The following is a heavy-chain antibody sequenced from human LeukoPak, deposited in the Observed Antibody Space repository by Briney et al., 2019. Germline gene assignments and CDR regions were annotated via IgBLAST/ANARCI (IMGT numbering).Heavy chain of an antibody. CDR3: ARLSGWLRLGWFDP. CDR1: GGSISSYY. Sequence: SETLSLTCTVSGGSISSYYWSWIRQPAGEGLEWIGRIYISGSTNYNPSLKSRVTMSVDTSKNQFSLKLSSVTAADTAVYYCARLSGWLRLGWFDPWGQGTLVTVSS. J-gene: IGHJ5*02. D-gene: IGHD5-12*01. CDR2: IYISGST. V-gene: IGHV4-4*07.